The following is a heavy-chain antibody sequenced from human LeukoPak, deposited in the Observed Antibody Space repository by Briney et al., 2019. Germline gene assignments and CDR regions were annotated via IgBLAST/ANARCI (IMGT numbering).Heavy chain of an antibody. J-gene: IGHJ4*02. Sequence: PGGSLRLSCPTSGFTFSSYWMSWVRQAPGKGLEWVANIKQDGSEKYYVDSVKGRFTISRDNAKNSLYLQMNSLRAEDTAVYYCARGRGVDYWGQGTLVTVSP. CDR3: ARGRGVDY. CDR1: GFTFSSYW. V-gene: IGHV3-7*01. D-gene: IGHD3-16*01. CDR2: IKQDGSEK.